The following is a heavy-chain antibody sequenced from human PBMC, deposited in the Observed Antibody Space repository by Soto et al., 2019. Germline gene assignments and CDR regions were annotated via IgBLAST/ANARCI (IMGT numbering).Heavy chain of an antibody. CDR1: GFTFSGYR. D-gene: IGHD3-10*01. CDR3: ARTNYHFDL. Sequence: PVGSLILSCAASGFTFSGYRMHWVRPAPGKGLVWVSRINSDGSSTDYADSVRGRFTISRDNAKNTLHLQMDSLRAEDTAVYYCARTNYHFDLWGQGTPVTV. CDR2: INSDGSST. J-gene: IGHJ4*02. V-gene: IGHV3-74*01.